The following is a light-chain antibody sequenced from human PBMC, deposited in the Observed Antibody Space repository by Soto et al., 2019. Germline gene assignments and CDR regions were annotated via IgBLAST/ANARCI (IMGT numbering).Light chain of an antibody. V-gene: IGKV2-28*01. J-gene: IGKJ5*01. CDR2: LAS. CDR3: MQGVQMPPIT. CDR1: QSLQHSNGYNY. Sequence: DIVMTQSPLSLPVTPGEPASISCRSSQSLQHSNGYNYLDWYFQKPGQSPQLLIHLASNRASGVPVRFSGSGSGTDFTLNISSVEAEDVGLYYCMQGVQMPPITLGQGTRLEIK.